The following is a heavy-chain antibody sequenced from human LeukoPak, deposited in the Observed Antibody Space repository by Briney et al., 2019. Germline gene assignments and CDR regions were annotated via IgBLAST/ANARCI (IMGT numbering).Heavy chain of an antibody. CDR2: ISYVGSNK. Sequence: GESLRLSCAASGFTFSSYAMHWVRQAPGKGLEWVAVISYVGSNKYYADSVKGRFTISRDNSKNTLYLQSSSLRAAEPGLYYLERSMYYHYMDVWGKGTPVTISS. D-gene: IGHD2-8*01. CDR1: GFTFSSYA. CDR3: ERSMYYHYMDV. V-gene: IGHV3-30*04. J-gene: IGHJ6*03.